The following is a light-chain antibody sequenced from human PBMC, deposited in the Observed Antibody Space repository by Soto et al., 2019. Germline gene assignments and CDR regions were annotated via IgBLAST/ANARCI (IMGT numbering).Light chain of an antibody. J-gene: IGLJ1*01. Sequence: QSALTQPASVSGSPGQSITISCTGTSSDVGGYNYVSWYQQHPGKAPKFMIYDVSNRPSGVSNRFSGSKSGNTASLTISGLQAAKEDDYYCCSYTTSNTRQIVFGTGTKLTVL. CDR1: SSDVGGYNY. CDR2: DVS. V-gene: IGLV2-14*01. CDR3: CSYTTSNTRQIV.